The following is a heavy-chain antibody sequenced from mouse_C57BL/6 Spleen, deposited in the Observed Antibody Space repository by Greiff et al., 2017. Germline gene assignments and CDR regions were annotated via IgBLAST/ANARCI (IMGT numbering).Heavy chain of an antibody. CDR3: ARGDLYWCFDV. Sequence: QGVESGGGLVKPGGSLKRSCAASGFTFSSSAMSWVRQTPEKRLEWVATISDGGSYTYYPDNVKGRVTIARDNAKNNLYLQMSHLKSEDTAMYYCARGDLYWCFDVWGTGTPVTVSA. CDR1: GFTFSSSA. CDR2: ISDGGSYT. J-gene: IGHJ1*03. V-gene: IGHV5-4*01.